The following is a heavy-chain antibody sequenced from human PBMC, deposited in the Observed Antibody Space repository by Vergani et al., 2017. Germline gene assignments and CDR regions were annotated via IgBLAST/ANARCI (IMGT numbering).Heavy chain of an antibody. CDR3: AIAYCGGDCYSYWYFDL. CDR1: GGTFSSYA. V-gene: IGHV1-69*12. J-gene: IGHJ2*01. Sequence: QVQLVQSGAEVKKPGSSVKVSCKASGGTFSSYAISWVRQAPGQGLEWMGGIIPIFGTANYAQKFQGRVTITADESTSTAYMELSSLRSEDTAVYYCAIAYCGGDCYSYWYFDLWGRGTLVIVSS. D-gene: IGHD2-21*02. CDR2: IIPIFGTA.